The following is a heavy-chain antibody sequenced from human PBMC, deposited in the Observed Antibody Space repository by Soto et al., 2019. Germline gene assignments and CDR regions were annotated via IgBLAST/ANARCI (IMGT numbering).Heavy chain of an antibody. D-gene: IGHD3-10*01. Sequence: QVQLVESGGGVVKPGRSLRLSCAASGFTFSSYGMHWVRQAPGKGLEWVAVIWYDGSNKYYADSVKGRFTISRDNSKNTLYLQMNSLRAEDTAVDYCVTIVTELAFDYWGQGTLVTVSS. J-gene: IGHJ4*02. CDR3: VTIVTELAFDY. V-gene: IGHV3-33*01. CDR2: IWYDGSNK. CDR1: GFTFSSYG.